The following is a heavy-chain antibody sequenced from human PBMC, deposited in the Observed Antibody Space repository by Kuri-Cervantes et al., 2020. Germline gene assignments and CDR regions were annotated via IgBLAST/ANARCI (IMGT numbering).Heavy chain of an antibody. D-gene: IGHD3-10*01. CDR1: GASFSSFY. J-gene: IGHJ6*02. CDR2: INHSGNT. V-gene: IGHV4-34*01. CDR3: ARNLGFGWFGELWNYYYGMDV. Sequence: SETLSLTCGVYGASFSSFYWSWIRRPPGKGLEWIGEINHSGNTFYNPSLKSRVTISVDTSNNQFSLKLSSVTAADTAVYYCARNLGFGWFGELWNYYYGMDVWGQGTTVTVSS.